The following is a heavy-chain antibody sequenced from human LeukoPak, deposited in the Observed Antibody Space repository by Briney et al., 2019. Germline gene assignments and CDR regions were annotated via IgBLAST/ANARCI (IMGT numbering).Heavy chain of an antibody. V-gene: IGHV3-23*01. Sequence: GGSLRLSCTASGFTFSSYAMTWVRQAPGKGLECVSVISGIGTTTYYADSVKGRFTISRDNSKNTLFLQMNSLRVEDTATYYCTKKRTTSVTDWFDPWDQGTLVTVSS. CDR3: TKKRTTSVTDWFDP. J-gene: IGHJ5*02. CDR2: ISGIGTTT. D-gene: IGHD4-17*01. CDR1: GFTFSSYA.